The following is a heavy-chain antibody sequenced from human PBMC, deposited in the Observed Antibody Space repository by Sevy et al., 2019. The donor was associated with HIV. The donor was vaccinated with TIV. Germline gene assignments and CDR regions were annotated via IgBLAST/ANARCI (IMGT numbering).Heavy chain of an antibody. J-gene: IGHJ6*02. Sequence: SETLSLTCTVSGGSISSYYWSWIRQPAGKGLEWIGRNYTSGSTNYNPSLKSRVTMSVDTSKNQFSLKLSSVTAADTAVYYCARDGGEGSDDYYYYYGMDVWGQGTTVTVSS. CDR1: GGSISSYY. CDR2: NYTSGST. CDR3: ARDGGEGSDDYYYYYGMDV. V-gene: IGHV4-4*07. D-gene: IGHD3-10*01.